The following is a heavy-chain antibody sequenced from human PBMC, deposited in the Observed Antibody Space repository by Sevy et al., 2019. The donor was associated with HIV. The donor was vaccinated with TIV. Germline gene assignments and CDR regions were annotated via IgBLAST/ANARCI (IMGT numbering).Heavy chain of an antibody. CDR1: GFTLSSYW. CDR3: ARDFTLAYYYGSGSQYYFDY. V-gene: IGHV3-7*03. J-gene: IGHJ4*02. Sequence: GGSLRLSCAASGFTLSSYWMSWVRQAPGKGLEWVANIKQDGSEKYYVDSVKGRFTISRDNAKNSLYLQMNSLRAEDTAVYYCARDFTLAYYYGSGSQYYFDYWGQGTLVTVSS. D-gene: IGHD3-10*01. CDR2: IKQDGSEK.